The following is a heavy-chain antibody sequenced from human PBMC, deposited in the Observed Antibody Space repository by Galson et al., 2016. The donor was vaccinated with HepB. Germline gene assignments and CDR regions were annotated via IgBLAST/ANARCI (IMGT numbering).Heavy chain of an antibody. V-gene: IGHV3-11*06. CDR1: GFTFSDYY. CDR3: ARRNQRGYSGYDAGYYYYGLDV. CDR2: ISSSSRYT. J-gene: IGHJ6*02. D-gene: IGHD5-12*01. Sequence: SLRLSCAASGFTFSDYYMSWIRQAPGKGLEWVSYISSSSRYTDHADSVKGRFTISRDNAKNSLFLQMNSLRVEDTAVYYCARRNQRGYSGYDAGYYYYGLDVWGQGTLVTVSS.